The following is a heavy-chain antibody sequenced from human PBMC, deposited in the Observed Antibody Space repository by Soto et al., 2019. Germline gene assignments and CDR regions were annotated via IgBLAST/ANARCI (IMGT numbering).Heavy chain of an antibody. CDR3: ACVEWGTATSVVDAFDI. CDR1: GGFVSSGSYY. J-gene: IGHJ3*02. Sequence: QVQLQQWGAGLLKPSETLSLTCAVYGGFVSSGSYYWSWIRQPPGKGLEWIGEMSHSGGTHFNPSLKSRVTIAVDTSKNQCSLKMSTVTAADTALYYCACVEWGTATSVVDAFDIWGPGTMVTVSS. D-gene: IGHD1-1*01. V-gene: IGHV4-34*01. CDR2: MSHSGGT.